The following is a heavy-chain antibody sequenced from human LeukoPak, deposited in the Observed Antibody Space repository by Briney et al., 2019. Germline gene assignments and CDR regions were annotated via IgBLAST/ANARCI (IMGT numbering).Heavy chain of an antibody. CDR1: GFTFSSYG. Sequence: GGSLRLSCAASGFTFSSYGMHWVRQAPGKGLEWVAFIRYDGSNKYYADSVKGRFTISRDNSKNTLYLQMNSLRAEDTAVYYCAKEGMVRGVMYFDYWGQGTLVTVSS. V-gene: IGHV3-30*02. CDR2: IRYDGSNK. J-gene: IGHJ4*02. CDR3: AKEGMVRGVMYFDY. D-gene: IGHD3-10*01.